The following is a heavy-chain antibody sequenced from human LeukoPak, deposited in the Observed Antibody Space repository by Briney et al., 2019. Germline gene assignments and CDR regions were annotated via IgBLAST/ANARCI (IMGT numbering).Heavy chain of an antibody. V-gene: IGHV1-69*05. J-gene: IGHJ4*02. D-gene: IGHD2-21*01. CDR2: IIPIFGTA. CDR1: GGTFSSYA. Sequence: SVKVSCKASGGTFSSYAISWVRQAPGQGLEWMGGIIPIFGTANYAQKFQGRVTITTDESTSTAYMELSSLRSEDTAVYYCARGAGVVIAMDYSDYWGQGTLVTVSS. CDR3: ARGAGVVIAMDYSDY.